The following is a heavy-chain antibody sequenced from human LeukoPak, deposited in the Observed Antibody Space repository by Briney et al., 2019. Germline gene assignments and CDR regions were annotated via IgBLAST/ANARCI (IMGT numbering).Heavy chain of an antibody. D-gene: IGHD2-2*01. J-gene: IGHJ4*02. V-gene: IGHV1-2*02. CDR1: GYTFTSYD. Sequence: ASVKVSCKASGYTFTSYDIHWVRQAPGQGLEWMGWINPNSGGTNYAQKFQGRVTMTRDTSISTAYMELSRLRSDDTAVYYCARSRSRDCSSTSCYSYGLDYWGQGTLVTVSS. CDR2: INPNSGGT. CDR3: ARSRSRDCSSTSCYSYGLDY.